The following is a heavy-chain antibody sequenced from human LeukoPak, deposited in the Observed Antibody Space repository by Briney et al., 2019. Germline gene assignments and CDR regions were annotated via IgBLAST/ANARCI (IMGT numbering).Heavy chain of an antibody. J-gene: IGHJ4*02. CDR3: ARDFFPIADSTWYEIGY. D-gene: IGHD2-21*01. CDR1: RFTFNEYA. CDR2: ISYDGYDK. V-gene: IGHV3-30-3*01. Sequence: GGSLRLSCAASRFTFNEYAMHWVRQTPGKGLEWVALISYDGYDKSYADSVRGRFTISRDNSKNTLNLQMDSLRSEDTAVYYCARDFFPIADSTWYEIGYWGQGTLVTVSS.